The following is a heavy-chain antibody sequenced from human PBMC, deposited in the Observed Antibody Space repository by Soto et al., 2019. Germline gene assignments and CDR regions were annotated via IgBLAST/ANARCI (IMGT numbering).Heavy chain of an antibody. V-gene: IGHV3-30*18. D-gene: IGHD7-27*01. CDR3: AKDLLGPGRAYGMDV. J-gene: IGHJ6*02. Sequence: QVQLVESGGGVVQPGRSLRLSCAASGFTFSSYGMHWVRQAPGKELEWVAVISYDGSNKYYADSVKGRFTISRDNSKNTLYLQMNSLRAEDTAVYYCAKDLLGPGRAYGMDVWGQGTTVTVSS. CDR2: ISYDGSNK. CDR1: GFTFSSYG.